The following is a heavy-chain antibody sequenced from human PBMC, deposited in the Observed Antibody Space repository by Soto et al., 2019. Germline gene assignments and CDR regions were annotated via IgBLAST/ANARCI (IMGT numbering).Heavy chain of an antibody. D-gene: IGHD2-21*01. CDR1: GYSFTSYW. V-gene: IGHV5-51*01. CDR2: IYPGDSDT. Sequence: GESLKISCNGSGYSFTSYWIGWVRQMPGKGLEWMGIIYPGDSDTRYGPSFQGQVTISADKSISTAYLQWSSLKASDTAMCYCARHCLYCGGPITDYWGQGTLVTVYS. J-gene: IGHJ4*02. CDR3: ARHCLYCGGPITDY.